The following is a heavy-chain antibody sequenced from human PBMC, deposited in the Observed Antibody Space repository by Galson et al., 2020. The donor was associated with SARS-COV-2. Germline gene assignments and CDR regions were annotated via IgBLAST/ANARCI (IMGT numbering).Heavy chain of an antibody. CDR2: ISRSGRDV. V-gene: IGHV3-21*01. D-gene: IGHD5-12*01. CDR1: GFTFSSYS. CDR3: AGDPFSGYDYPPNCDS. Sequence: GESLKISCTASGFTFSSYSMIWVRQAPGKGLEWVSYISRSGRDVEYADTVKGRFTISRDNVKKSVYLEMSSLRVDDVAVYFCAGDPFSGYDYPPNCDSWGQGTQVTVSS. J-gene: IGHJ5*01.